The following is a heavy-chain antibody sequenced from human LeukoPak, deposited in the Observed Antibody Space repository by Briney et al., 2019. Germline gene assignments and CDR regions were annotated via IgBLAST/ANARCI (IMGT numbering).Heavy chain of an antibody. CDR1: AFTFSSYG. D-gene: IGHD1-26*01. CDR2: ISGSGGST. J-gene: IGHJ2*01. Sequence: GGSLRLSCAASAFTFSSYGMSWVRQAPGKGLEWVSDISGSGGSTYYADSVKGRFTISRDNSKNTLYLQMNSLRAEDTAVYYCAKETVGAKLGYFDLWGRGTLVTVSS. CDR3: AKETVGAKLGYFDL. V-gene: IGHV3-23*01.